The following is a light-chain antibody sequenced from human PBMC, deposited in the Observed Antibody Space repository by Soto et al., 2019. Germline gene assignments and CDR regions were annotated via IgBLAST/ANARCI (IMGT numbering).Light chain of an antibody. V-gene: IGKV1-5*01. CDR2: DAS. J-gene: IGKJ5*01. CDR3: QQYENLPT. CDR1: QSISSW. Sequence: DIQMTQSPSTLSASVGDRVTITCRASQSISSWLAWHQQKPGKAPKLLIYDASSLESGVPSRFSGTVSGTEFSLTITSLQPEDIATYYCQQYENLPTFGQGTRLEIK.